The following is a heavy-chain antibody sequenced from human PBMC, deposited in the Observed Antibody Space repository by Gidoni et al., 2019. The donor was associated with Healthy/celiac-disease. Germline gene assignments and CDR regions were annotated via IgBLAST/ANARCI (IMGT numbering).Heavy chain of an antibody. CDR2: ISSSSSYI. J-gene: IGHJ4*02. D-gene: IGHD6-13*01. CDR1: GFTFSSYS. Sequence: EVQLVESGGGLVKPGGSLRLSCAASGFTFSSYSMNWVRQAPGKGLEWVSSISSSSSYIYYADSVKGRFTISRDNAKNSLYLQMNSLRAEDTAVYYCARGPGIAAAGDDYWGQGTLVTVSS. V-gene: IGHV3-21*01. CDR3: ARGPGIAAAGDDY.